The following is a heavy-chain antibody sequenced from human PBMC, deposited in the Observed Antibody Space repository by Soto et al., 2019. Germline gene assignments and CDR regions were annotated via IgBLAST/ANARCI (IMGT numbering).Heavy chain of an antibody. CDR1: GFTFSSYS. CDR2: ISSSSSYI. Sequence: EVQLVESGGGLVKPGGSLRLSCAASGFTFSSYSMNWVRQAPGKGLEWVSSISSSSSYIYYADSVKGRFTISRDNAKNSLYLQMNSLRAEDPAVYYCARNHGETVMQRPFDYWGQGTLVTVSS. CDR3: ARNHGETVMQRPFDY. J-gene: IGHJ4*02. D-gene: IGHD4-17*01. V-gene: IGHV3-21*01.